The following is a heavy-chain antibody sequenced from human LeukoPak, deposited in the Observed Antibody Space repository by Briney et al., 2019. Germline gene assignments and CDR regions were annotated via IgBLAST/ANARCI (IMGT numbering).Heavy chain of an antibody. V-gene: IGHV4-39*01. CDR1: GGSISSSNYY. CDR3: ARLRYNWKYADY. CDR2: IYYTGST. J-gene: IGHJ4*02. D-gene: IGHD1-7*01. Sequence: PSETLSLTCTVSGGSISSSNYYWGWIRQPPGQGLEWIGSIYYTGSTYYHPSLKSRVTISVDTSKTQFSLKLSSVTAADTAVYYCARLRYNWKYADYWGQGTLLTVSS.